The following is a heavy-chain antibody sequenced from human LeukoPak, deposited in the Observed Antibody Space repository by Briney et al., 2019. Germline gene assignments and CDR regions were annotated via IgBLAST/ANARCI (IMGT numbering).Heavy chain of an antibody. CDR2: IKQDGSEK. V-gene: IGHV3-7*01. CDR1: GFTFSSYW. D-gene: IGHD3-10*01. CDR3: ARDLRFGELKTYYYYGMDV. Sequence: PGGSLRLSCAASGFTFSSYWMSWVRQAPGKGLEWVANIKQDGSEKYYVDSVKGRFTISRDNAKNSLYLQMNSLRAEDTAVYYCARDLRFGELKTYYYYGMDVWGQGTTVTVSS. J-gene: IGHJ6*02.